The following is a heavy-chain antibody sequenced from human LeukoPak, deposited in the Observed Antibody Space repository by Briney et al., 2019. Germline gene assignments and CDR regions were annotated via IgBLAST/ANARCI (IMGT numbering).Heavy chain of an antibody. CDR1: GGSFSGYY. Sequence: SETLSLTCAVYGGSFSGYYWSWIRQPPGKGLEWIGEINHSGSTNYNPSLKSRVTISVDTSKNQFSLKLSSVTAADTAVYYCARVKGVPAAGWFDPWGQGTLITVSS. J-gene: IGHJ5*02. D-gene: IGHD2-2*01. CDR3: ARVKGVPAAGWFDP. CDR2: INHSGST. V-gene: IGHV4-34*01.